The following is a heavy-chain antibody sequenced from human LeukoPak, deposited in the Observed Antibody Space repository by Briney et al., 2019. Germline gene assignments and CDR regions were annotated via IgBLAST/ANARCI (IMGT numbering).Heavy chain of an antibody. D-gene: IGHD6-19*01. CDR1: GFTFDDYA. CDR2: ISWNSGSI. V-gene: IGHV3-9*01. CDR3: AKSRHSYGWYPGY. J-gene: IGHJ4*02. Sequence: GRSLRLSCAASGFTFDDYAMHWVRQAPGKGLEWVSGISWNSGSIGYADSVKGRFTISRDNAKNSLYLQMNSLRAEDTAVYYCAKSRHSYGWYPGYWGQGTLVTVSS.